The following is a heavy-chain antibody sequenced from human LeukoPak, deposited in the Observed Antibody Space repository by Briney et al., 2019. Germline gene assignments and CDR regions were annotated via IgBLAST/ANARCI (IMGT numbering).Heavy chain of an antibody. CDR2: INPNSGGT. V-gene: IGHV1-2*02. CDR3: ARDSSGSYSTDY. CDR1: GYTFTSYG. Sequence: ASVKISCKASGYTFTSYGISWVRQAPGQGLEWMGWINPNSGGTNYAQKFQGRVTMTRDTSISTAYMELSRLRSDDTAVYYCARDSSGSYSTDYWGQGTLVTVSS. J-gene: IGHJ4*02. D-gene: IGHD1-26*01.